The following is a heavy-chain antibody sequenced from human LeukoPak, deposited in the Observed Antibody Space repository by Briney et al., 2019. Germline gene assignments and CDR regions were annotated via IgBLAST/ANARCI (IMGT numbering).Heavy chain of an antibody. Sequence: ASVKVSCKASGGTFSSYAISWVRQAPGQGLEWMGWMNPNSGNTGYAQKFQGRVTMTRNTSISTAYMELSSLRSEDTAVYYCILGDSSSWYYYYGMDVWGQGTTVTVSS. V-gene: IGHV1-8*02. CDR1: GGTFSSYA. D-gene: IGHD6-13*01. J-gene: IGHJ6*02. CDR2: MNPNSGNT. CDR3: ILGDSSSWYYYYGMDV.